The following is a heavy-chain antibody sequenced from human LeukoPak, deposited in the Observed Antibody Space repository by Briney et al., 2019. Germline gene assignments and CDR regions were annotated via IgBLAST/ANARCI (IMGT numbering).Heavy chain of an antibody. D-gene: IGHD3-9*01. CDR3: VNSEFYDILTGPGGY. V-gene: IGHV3-64D*06. CDR1: GFTFRSYA. Sequence: GGSLRLSFSASGFTFRSYAMHWVRQAPGKGLEYVSAISSNGGSTYCADSVKGRFTISRDNSKNTLYLQMSSLRAEDTAVYYCVNSEFYDILTGPGGYWGQGTLVTVSS. CDR2: ISSNGGST. J-gene: IGHJ4*02.